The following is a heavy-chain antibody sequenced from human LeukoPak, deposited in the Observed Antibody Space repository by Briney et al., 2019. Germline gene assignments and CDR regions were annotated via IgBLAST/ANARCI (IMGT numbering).Heavy chain of an antibody. J-gene: IGHJ4*02. D-gene: IGHD5-12*01. V-gene: IGHV3-30*03. CDR3: ARGYSGYFYY. CDR1: GFTFSTYG. CDR2: ISYDGDNN. Sequence: PGGSLRLSCAASGFTFSTYGMHWVRQAPGKGLEWVAVISYDGDNNYYADSVKGRFTISRDNSKNTLYLQLSSLRAEDTAVYYCARGYSGYFYYWGQGTLVTVSS.